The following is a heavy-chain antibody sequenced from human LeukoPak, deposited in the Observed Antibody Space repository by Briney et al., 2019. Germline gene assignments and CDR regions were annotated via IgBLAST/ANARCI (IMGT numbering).Heavy chain of an antibody. V-gene: IGHV1-2*02. CDR3: ARDGALSSYPVY. J-gene: IGHJ4*02. CDR1: GYTFTGYY. Sequence: ASVKVSCEASGYTFTGYYMHWVRQAPGHGLEWMGGINPNSGGTNYAPKFQGRVTMTRDTSISTAYMALSRLRSDDTAVYYCARDGALSSYPVYWGQGTLVTVSS. D-gene: IGHD6-6*01. CDR2: INPNSGGT.